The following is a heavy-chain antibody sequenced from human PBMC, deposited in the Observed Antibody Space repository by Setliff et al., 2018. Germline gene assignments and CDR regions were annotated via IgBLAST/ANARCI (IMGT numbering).Heavy chain of an antibody. CDR2: IIPIFGTA. CDR3: ARATYYYDSSGYFLDAFDT. CDR1: GGTFSSYA. J-gene: IGHJ3*02. V-gene: IGHV1-69*05. Sequence: SVKVSCKASGGTFSSYAISWVRQAPGQGLERMGGIIPIFGTANYAQKFQGRVTITTDESTSTAYMELSSLRSEDTAVYYCARATYYYDSSGYFLDAFDTWGQGTMVTVSS. D-gene: IGHD3-22*01.